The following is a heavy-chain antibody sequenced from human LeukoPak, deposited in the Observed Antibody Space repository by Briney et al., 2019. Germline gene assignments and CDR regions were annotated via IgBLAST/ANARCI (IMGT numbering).Heavy chain of an antibody. CDR2: IKEDGGAK. CDR1: GFTFSGHW. CDR3: ARHGSYVFDF. D-gene: IGHD3-10*01. Sequence: GGSLRLSCAASGFTFSGHWMGWVRQAPGKGLEWVANIKEDGGAKHYVDSVKGRFTISRDNTKNSLFLQMNSLRVEDTAVYYCARHGSYVFDFWGQGTLVTVSS. J-gene: IGHJ4*02. V-gene: IGHV3-7*01.